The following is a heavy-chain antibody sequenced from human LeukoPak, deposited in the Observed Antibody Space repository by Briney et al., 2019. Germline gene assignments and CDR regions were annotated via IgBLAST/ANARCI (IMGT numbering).Heavy chain of an antibody. Sequence: GGSLRLSCAAYGFTFSSYSMNWVRQAPGKGLEWVSSISSSSSYIYYADSVKGRFTISRDNAKNSLYLQMNSLRAEDTAVYYCARADGSGSYYDWGQGTLVTVSS. CDR2: ISSSSSYI. CDR1: GFTFSSYS. J-gene: IGHJ4*02. CDR3: ARADGSGSYYD. V-gene: IGHV3-21*01. D-gene: IGHD3-10*01.